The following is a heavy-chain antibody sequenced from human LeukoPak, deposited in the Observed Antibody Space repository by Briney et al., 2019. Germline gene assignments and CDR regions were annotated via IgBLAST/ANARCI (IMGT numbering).Heavy chain of an antibody. CDR2: ISAYSGNT. Sequence: ASVKVSCKASGYTFTHYIINWVRQAPGQGLEWMGWISAYSGNTNYAQHLQDRVTMTTDTSTSTVYMELSSLRSEDTAVYYCARDHGSAYYRAPRHWGQGTLVTVSS. J-gene: IGHJ4*02. CDR3: ARDHGSAYYRAPRH. CDR1: GYTFTHYI. V-gene: IGHV1-18*01. D-gene: IGHD3-10*01.